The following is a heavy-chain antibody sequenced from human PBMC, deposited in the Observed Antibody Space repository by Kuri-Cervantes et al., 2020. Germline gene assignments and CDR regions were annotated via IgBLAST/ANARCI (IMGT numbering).Heavy chain of an antibody. Sequence: GESLKISCAASGFTFSSYSMNWVRQAPGKGLEWVSSISSSSSYIYYADSVKGRFTISRDNAKNSLYLQMNSLRAEDTAVYYCARGHHDYIWGSYGIDYWGQGTLVTVSS. J-gene: IGHJ4*02. CDR2: ISSSSSYI. D-gene: IGHD3-16*01. CDR1: GFTFSSYS. V-gene: IGHV3-21*01. CDR3: ARGHHDYIWGSYGIDY.